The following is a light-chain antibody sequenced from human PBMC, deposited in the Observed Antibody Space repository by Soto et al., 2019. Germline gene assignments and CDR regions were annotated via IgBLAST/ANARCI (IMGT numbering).Light chain of an antibody. CDR3: QSYDRSLSGYVV. CDR1: SSNIGADYD. J-gene: IGLJ2*01. V-gene: IGLV1-40*01. CDR2: ANI. Sequence: QLVLTQPPSVSGAPGQRVTISCTGSSSNIGADYDVHWYQQLPGTAPKLLIYANINRPSGVPDRFSGSKSGTSASLAISGLQAEDEADYYCQSYDRSLSGYVVFGGGTQLTVL.